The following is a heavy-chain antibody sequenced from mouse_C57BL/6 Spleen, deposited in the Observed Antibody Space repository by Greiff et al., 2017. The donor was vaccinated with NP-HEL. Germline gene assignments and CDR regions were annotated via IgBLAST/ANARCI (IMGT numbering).Heavy chain of an antibody. Sequence: EVQLQQSGAELVRPGASVKLSCTASGFNIKDDYMHWVKQRPEQGLEWIGWIDPENGDTEYASKFQGKATITADTSSNTAYLQLSSLTSEDTAVYYGTITTVDYWGQGTTLTVSS. J-gene: IGHJ2*01. CDR1: GFNIKDDY. V-gene: IGHV14-4*01. D-gene: IGHD1-1*01. CDR2: IDPENGDT. CDR3: TITTVDY.